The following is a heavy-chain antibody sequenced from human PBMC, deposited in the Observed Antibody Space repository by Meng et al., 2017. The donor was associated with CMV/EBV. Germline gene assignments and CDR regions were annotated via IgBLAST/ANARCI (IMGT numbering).Heavy chain of an antibody. CDR2: IIPIFGTA. CDR3: ASERRSPNWFDP. J-gene: IGHJ5*02. CDR1: GGTFSSYA. V-gene: IGHV1-69*05. Sequence: SVKVSCKASGGTFSSYAISWVRQAPGQGLEWMGGIIPIFGTANYAQKFQGRVTITTDESTSTAYMELSSLRSEDTAVYYCASERRSPNWFDPWGQGTLVTVPS. D-gene: IGHD3-10*01.